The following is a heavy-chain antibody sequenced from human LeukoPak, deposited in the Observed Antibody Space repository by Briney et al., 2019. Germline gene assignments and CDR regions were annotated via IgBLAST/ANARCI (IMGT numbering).Heavy chain of an antibody. CDR2: INSDGSST. V-gene: IGHV3-74*01. Sequence: SGGSLRLSCAASGFTFSDYYMSWVRQAPGNGLVWVSRINSDGSSTSYADSVKGRFTISRDNAKNTLYLQMNSLRAEDTAVYYCARRGMPDYWGQGTLVTVSS. J-gene: IGHJ4*02. D-gene: IGHD2-2*01. CDR3: ARRGMPDY. CDR1: GFTFSDYY.